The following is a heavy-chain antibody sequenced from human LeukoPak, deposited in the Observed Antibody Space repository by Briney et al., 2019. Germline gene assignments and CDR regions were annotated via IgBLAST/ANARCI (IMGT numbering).Heavy chain of an antibody. D-gene: IGHD2/OR15-2a*01. Sequence: GGSLRLSCAASGFNFSTYWMSWVRQAPGKGLEWVANIRQDGSEQYYVDSVKGRFTISRDNAKHSLFLQMNSLRAEDTAVYYCARVAVIYYYYMEVWGKGTTVTVSS. CDR2: IRQDGSEQ. CDR1: GFNFSTYW. V-gene: IGHV3-7*01. J-gene: IGHJ6*03. CDR3: ARVAVIYYYYMEV.